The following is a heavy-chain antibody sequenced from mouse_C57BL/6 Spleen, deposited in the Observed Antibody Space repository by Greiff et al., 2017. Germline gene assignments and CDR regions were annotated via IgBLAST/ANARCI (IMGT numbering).Heavy chain of an antibody. CDR1: GYTFTSYT. CDR3: ARSPFYGYFDY. CDR2: INPSSGYT. J-gene: IGHJ2*01. V-gene: IGHV1-4*01. Sequence: QVQLQQSGAELARPGASVKMSCKASGYTFTSYTMHWVKQRPGQGLEWIGYINPSSGYTKYNQKFKDKATLTADKSSSTAYMQLSSLTSEDSAVYYCARSPFYGYFDYWGQGTTLTVSS. D-gene: IGHD1-1*01.